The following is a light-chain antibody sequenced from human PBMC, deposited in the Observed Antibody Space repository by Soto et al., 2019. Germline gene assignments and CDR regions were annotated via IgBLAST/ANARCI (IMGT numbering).Light chain of an antibody. Sequence: QSVLTQPPSVSGAPGQRVTITCSGSGSNIGAGYDVHWYQHVPGMPPRLLIFGTTNRPSIVPDRFSGSKSGTSASLAITGIQAEDEADYYCQSYDIRLTAWIFGGGTKVTV. CDR3: QSYDIRLTAWI. CDR2: GTT. J-gene: IGLJ2*01. CDR1: GSNIGAGYD. V-gene: IGLV1-40*01.